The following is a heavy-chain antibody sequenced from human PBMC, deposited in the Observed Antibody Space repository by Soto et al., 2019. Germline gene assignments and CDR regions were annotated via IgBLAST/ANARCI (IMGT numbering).Heavy chain of an antibody. D-gene: IGHD4-17*01. CDR1: GFTFSSYW. CDR2: MKHDGSEE. CDR3: ARVHYGDSAAYWYFDV. Sequence: EVQLVESGGGLVQPGGSLRLSCAASGFTFSSYWMSWVRQAPGKGLEWVANMKHDGSEEYYVDSVKGRFTISRDNAKNSLYLQMNSLRAEDTAMYYCARVHYGDSAAYWYFDVWGRGTLVTVSA. J-gene: IGHJ2*01. V-gene: IGHV3-7*01.